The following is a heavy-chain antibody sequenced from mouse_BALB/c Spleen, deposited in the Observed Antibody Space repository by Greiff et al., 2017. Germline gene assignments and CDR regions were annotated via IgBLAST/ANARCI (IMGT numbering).Heavy chain of an antibody. D-gene: IGHD1-1*01. CDR2: INPYNGAT. Sequence: EVQLQQSGPELVKPGASVKISCKASGYSFTGYYMHWVKQSHVKSLEWIGRINPYNGATSYNQNFKDKASLTVDKSSSTAYMELHSLTSEDSAVYYCARSLRGVYYYAMDYWGQGTSVTVSS. V-gene: IGHV1-26*01. CDR1: GYSFTGYY. J-gene: IGHJ4*01. CDR3: ARSLRGVYYYAMDY.